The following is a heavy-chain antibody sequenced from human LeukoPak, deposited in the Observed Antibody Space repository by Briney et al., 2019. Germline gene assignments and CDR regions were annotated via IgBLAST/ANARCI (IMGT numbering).Heavy chain of an antibody. CDR2: FNYSGST. CDR3: ARHGSTDALRN. V-gene: IGHV4-59*08. D-gene: IGHD1-14*01. Sequence: SATLSLTCTVSGGSIDSYYGSWIRPPPGKGLGWIGYFNYSGSTTYNPSLKSRDTITVDTSKNQFSLKLSSVTAADTAVYYCARHGSTDALRNWGQGTLVTVSS. CDR1: GGSIDSYY. J-gene: IGHJ4*02.